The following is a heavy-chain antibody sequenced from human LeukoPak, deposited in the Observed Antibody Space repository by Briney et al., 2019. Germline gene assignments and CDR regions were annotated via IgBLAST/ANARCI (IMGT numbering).Heavy chain of an antibody. CDR2: IRYDGSNK. D-gene: IGHD1-26*01. Sequence: GGSLRLSCAASGFTFSSYGMHWVRQAPGKGLEWVAFIRYDGSNKYYADSVTGRFTISRDNSMNTLYLQMNTLRVEDTALYYCARYVLPGATRAFDYWGQGSLVTVSS. V-gene: IGHV3-30*02. CDR1: GFTFSSYG. J-gene: IGHJ4*02. CDR3: ARYVLPGATRAFDY.